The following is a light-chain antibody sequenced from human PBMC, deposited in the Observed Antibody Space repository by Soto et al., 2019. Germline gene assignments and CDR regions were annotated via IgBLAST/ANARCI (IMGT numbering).Light chain of an antibody. CDR2: DAS. Sequence: IVLTQSPATLSLSPGERATLSCRASQGCSSYLAWYQQKPGQAPRLLIYDASNRATGIPARFSGSGSGTDFTLTISSLEPEDFAVYYCQQRSNWPPLTFGGGTKVEIK. V-gene: IGKV3-11*01. CDR1: QGCSSY. J-gene: IGKJ4*01. CDR3: QQRSNWPPLT.